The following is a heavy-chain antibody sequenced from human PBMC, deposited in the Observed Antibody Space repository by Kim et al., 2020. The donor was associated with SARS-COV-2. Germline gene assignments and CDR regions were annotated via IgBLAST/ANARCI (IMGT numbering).Heavy chain of an antibody. V-gene: IGHV3-74*01. Sequence: STRYADSVKGRFTISRDNAKNTVYLQMNSLRAEDTAVYYCARDGFGGFDYWGQGTLVTVSS. CDR3: ARDGFGGFDY. CDR2: ST. D-gene: IGHD3-10*01. J-gene: IGHJ4*02.